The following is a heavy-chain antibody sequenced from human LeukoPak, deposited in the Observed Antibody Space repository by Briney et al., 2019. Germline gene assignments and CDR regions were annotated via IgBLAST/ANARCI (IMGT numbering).Heavy chain of an antibody. CDR2: INPSGGST. Sequence: ASEKVSCKASGYTFTSYYMHWVRQAPGQGLEWMGIINPSGGSTSYAQKFQGRVTMTRDTSTSTVYMELSSLRSEDTAVYYCARGDCSGGSCFVYGMDVWGQGTTVTVSS. CDR1: GYTFTSYY. V-gene: IGHV1-46*01. D-gene: IGHD2-15*01. J-gene: IGHJ6*02. CDR3: ARGDCSGGSCFVYGMDV.